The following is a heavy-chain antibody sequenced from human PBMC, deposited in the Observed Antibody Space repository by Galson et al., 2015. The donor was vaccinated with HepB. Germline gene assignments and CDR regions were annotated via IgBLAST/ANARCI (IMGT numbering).Heavy chain of an antibody. CDR1: GFTLSNYA. CDR3: AKGSSGGRPYYFDH. D-gene: IGHD2-21*01. V-gene: IGHV3-23*01. Sequence: SLRLSCAASGFTLSNYAMSWVRQAPGKGLEWVSAIDGSGAYTYYADSVKGRFTISRDNSKNTLYLQVNSLRTEDTAVYYCAKGSSGGRPYYFDHWGQGTLVTVSS. J-gene: IGHJ4*02. CDR2: IDGSGAYT.